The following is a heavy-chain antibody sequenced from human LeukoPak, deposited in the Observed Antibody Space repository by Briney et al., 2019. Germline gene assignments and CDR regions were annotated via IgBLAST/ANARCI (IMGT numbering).Heavy chain of an antibody. J-gene: IGHJ3*02. CDR1: GLTFSSYS. Sequence: GGSLRLSCAASGLTFSSYSMNWVRQAPGKGLEWVSSISSSSSYIYYADSVKGRFTISRDNAKNSLYLQMNSLRAEDTAVYYCARTAARLVWGGYIDIWGQGTMVTVSS. CDR2: ISSSSSYI. V-gene: IGHV3-21*01. D-gene: IGHD3-16*01. CDR3: ARTAARLVWGGYIDI.